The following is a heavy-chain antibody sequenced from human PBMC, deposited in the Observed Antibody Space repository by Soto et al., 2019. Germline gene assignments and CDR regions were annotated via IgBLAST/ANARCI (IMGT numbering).Heavy chain of an antibody. Sequence: QVQLVQSGAEVKKPGSSVKVSCKASGGTFSSYAISWVRQAPGQGLEWMGGIIPIFGTANYAQKFQGRVTITADDSTGTAYREVSSLRSEDTAVYYCARGVGAGIVVVGSFDYWGQGTLVTVSS. J-gene: IGHJ4*02. CDR2: IIPIFGTA. CDR3: ARGVGAGIVVVGSFDY. V-gene: IGHV1-69*01. CDR1: GGTFSSYA. D-gene: IGHD2-15*01.